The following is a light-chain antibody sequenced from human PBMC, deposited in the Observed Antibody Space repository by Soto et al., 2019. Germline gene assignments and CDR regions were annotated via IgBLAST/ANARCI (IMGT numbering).Light chain of an antibody. V-gene: IGLV2-14*01. CDR1: SSDVGDYDY. CDR3: SSYTSIAALV. J-gene: IGLJ1*01. CDR2: DVS. Sequence: QSALTQPASVSGSPGQSITISCTGTSSDVGDYDYVSWYQQHPGKAPRLMIYDVSNRPSGVSKRFSGSYSGNTASLTISGLQAEEEADYHRSSYTSIAALVFGSGTKVTVL.